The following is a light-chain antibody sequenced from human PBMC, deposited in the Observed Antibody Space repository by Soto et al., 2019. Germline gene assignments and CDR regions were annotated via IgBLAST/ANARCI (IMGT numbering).Light chain of an antibody. Sequence: QAVVTQEPSLTVSPGGTVSLTCASSTGAVTSGYYPNWFQQKPEQAPRALIYSISNRHSWTPARFSGFLLGDKAALTLSGAQPEDEAEYYCLLFYANTWVFGGGTKVTVL. V-gene: IGLV7-43*01. CDR2: SIS. CDR3: LLFYANTWV. CDR1: TGAVTSGYY. J-gene: IGLJ3*02.